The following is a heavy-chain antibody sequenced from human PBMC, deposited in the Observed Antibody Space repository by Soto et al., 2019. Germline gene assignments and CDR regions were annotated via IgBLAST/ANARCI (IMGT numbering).Heavy chain of an antibody. V-gene: IGHV3-23*01. CDR3: AKVVVMRAVNDALDI. Sequence: VPLLESGGGVVQPGGSLRLSCAASGFSFNDYAMTWVRQAPGKGLEWVSAINDDGDSTYYADSVKGRFTISRDNSKNTVFLEMNSLRAEDTAAYHCAKVVVMRAVNDALDIWGQGTMVTVSS. CDR1: GFSFNDYA. J-gene: IGHJ3*02. CDR2: INDDGDST. D-gene: IGHD3-22*01.